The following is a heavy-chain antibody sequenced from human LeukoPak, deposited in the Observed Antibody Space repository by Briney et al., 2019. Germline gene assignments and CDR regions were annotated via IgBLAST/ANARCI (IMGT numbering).Heavy chain of an antibody. V-gene: IGHV1-46*01. J-gene: IGHJ4*02. CDR2: INPSGGST. Sequence: ASVKVSFKASGYTFTSYYMYWVRQAPGQGLEWMGIINPSGGSTSYAQKFQGRVTMTRDTSTSTVYMELSSLRSEDTAVYYCARDRGPYDILTGSPSFYFDYWGQGTLVTVSS. CDR3: ARDRGPYDILTGSPSFYFDY. D-gene: IGHD3-9*01. CDR1: GYTFTSYY.